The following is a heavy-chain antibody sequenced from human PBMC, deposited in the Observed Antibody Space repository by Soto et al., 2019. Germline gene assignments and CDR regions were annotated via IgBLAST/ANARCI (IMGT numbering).Heavy chain of an antibody. D-gene: IGHD6-13*01. Sequence: QVQLQESGPGLVKPSQTLSLTCTVSGGSISSGGYYWSWIRQHPRKGLEGIGYIYYSGSTYYNPSLTSRVTISVDTSKKQFSLTLSSVTAADTAVYYCRRFFGVAAAAPLGYGGKGTLVTVSP. CDR3: RRFFGVAAAAPLGY. J-gene: IGHJ4*02. CDR2: IYYSGST. V-gene: IGHV4-31*03. CDR1: GGSISSGGYY.